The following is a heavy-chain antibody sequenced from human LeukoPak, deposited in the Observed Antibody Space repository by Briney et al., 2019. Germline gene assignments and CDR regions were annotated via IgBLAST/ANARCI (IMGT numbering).Heavy chain of an antibody. CDR3: ARAGSYSPGFDY. CDR1: GYTFTGYY. Sequence: ASVKVSCKASGYTFTGYYMHWVRQAPGQGLEWMGWNNPNSGGTNYAQKFQGRVTMTRDTSISTAYMELSRLRTDDTAVYYCARAGSYSPGFDYWGQGTLVTVSS. D-gene: IGHD1-26*01. CDR2: NNPNSGGT. V-gene: IGHV1-2*02. J-gene: IGHJ4*02.